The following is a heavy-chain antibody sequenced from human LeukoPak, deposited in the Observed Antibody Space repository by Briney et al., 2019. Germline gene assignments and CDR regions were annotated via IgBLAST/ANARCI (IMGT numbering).Heavy chain of an antibody. CDR1: GFTFSKYC. D-gene: IGHD1-26*01. CDR3: ARATVVGATYFDT. Sequence: GGSLRLSCAASGFTFSKYCMSWVRQAPGRGLEWVANLNQDGSQEYYVDSGKGRSTISRDNAENSLYLKMNSLREDDTTLYYCARATVVGATYFDTWGQGILVTVSS. V-gene: IGHV3-7*01. J-gene: IGHJ4*02. CDR2: LNQDGSQE.